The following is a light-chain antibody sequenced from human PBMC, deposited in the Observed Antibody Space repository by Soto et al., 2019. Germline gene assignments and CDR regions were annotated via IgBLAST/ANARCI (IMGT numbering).Light chain of an antibody. V-gene: IGKV3-15*01. CDR1: QSVSAN. CDR3: QKYNGALWT. J-gene: IGKJ1*01. CDR2: GAS. Sequence: ETVMTQSPATLSVSPGERATLSCRASQSVSANLVWYQQKPGQPPRLLIYGASTRASGTPARFSGSGSGTEFTLTISSLQSEDVATYYCQKYNGALWTFGQGTKVEIK.